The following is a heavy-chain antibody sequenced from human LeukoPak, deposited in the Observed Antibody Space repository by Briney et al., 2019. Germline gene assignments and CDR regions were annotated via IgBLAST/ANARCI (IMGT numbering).Heavy chain of an antibody. CDR2: ISGSGGST. J-gene: IGHJ3*02. CDR1: GFTFSSYA. Sequence: GGSLRLSCAASGFTFSSYAMHWVRQAPGKGLEWVSAISGSGGSTYYADSVKGRFTISRDNSKNTLYLQMNSLRAEDTAVYYCAKDRRCSSTSCRDAFDIWGQGTMVTVSS. CDR3: AKDRRCSSTSCRDAFDI. V-gene: IGHV3-23*01. D-gene: IGHD2-2*01.